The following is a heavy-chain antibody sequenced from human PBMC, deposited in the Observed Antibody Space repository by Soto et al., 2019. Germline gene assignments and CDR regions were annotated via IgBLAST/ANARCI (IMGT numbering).Heavy chain of an antibody. J-gene: IGHJ5*02. V-gene: IGHV3-21*01. CDR3: ARDGNYSNWNNCFAP. Sequence: GGSLRLSCAASGFTFSSYSMNWVRQAPGKGLEWVSSISSSSSYIYYADSVKGRFTISRDNAKNSLYLQMNSLRAEDTAVYYGARDGNYSNWNNCFAPGGQETLVTVSS. CDR2: ISSSSSYI. CDR1: GFTFSSYS. D-gene: IGHD4-4*01.